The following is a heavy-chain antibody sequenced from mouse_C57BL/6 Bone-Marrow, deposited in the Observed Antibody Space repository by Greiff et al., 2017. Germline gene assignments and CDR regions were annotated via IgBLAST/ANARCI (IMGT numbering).Heavy chain of an antibody. V-gene: IGHV5-9*01. CDR2: ISGGGGNT. Sequence: EVQLVESGGGLVKPGGSLKLSCAASGFTFSSYTMSWVRQTPEKRLEWVATISGGGGNTYYPDSVKGRFTISRDNAKNTLYLQMSSLRSEDTALYYCARLNYYGSRGNFDYWGQGTTLTVSS. D-gene: IGHD1-1*01. J-gene: IGHJ2*01. CDR3: ARLNYYGSRGNFDY. CDR1: GFTFSSYT.